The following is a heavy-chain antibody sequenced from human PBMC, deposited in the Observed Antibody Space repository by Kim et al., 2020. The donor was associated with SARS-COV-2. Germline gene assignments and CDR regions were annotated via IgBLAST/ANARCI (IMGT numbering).Heavy chain of an antibody. J-gene: IGHJ4*02. Sequence: KCQGRVTMTRDKSTSAVYMALSSLRSEDTAVYYCAREGIAAAGTPFDYWGQGTLVTVSS. V-gene: IGHV1-46*01. CDR3: AREGIAAAGTPFDY. D-gene: IGHD6-13*01.